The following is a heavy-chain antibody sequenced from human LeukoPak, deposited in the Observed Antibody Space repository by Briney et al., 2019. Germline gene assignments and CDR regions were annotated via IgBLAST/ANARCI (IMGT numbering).Heavy chain of an antibody. Sequence: SETLSLTCTVSGGSISSYYWSWIRQPAGKGLEWIGRIYTSGSTNYNPSLKSRVTMSVDTSKNQFSLKLSSVTAADTAVYYCARDGSLLWFGESRNWFDPWGQGTLVTVSS. D-gene: IGHD3-10*01. CDR3: ARDGSLLWFGESRNWFDP. CDR2: IYTSGST. V-gene: IGHV4-4*07. CDR1: GGSISSYY. J-gene: IGHJ5*02.